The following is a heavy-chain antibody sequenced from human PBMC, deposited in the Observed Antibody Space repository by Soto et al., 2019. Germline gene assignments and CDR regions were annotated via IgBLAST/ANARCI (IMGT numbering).Heavy chain of an antibody. CDR1: GFTFSDHY. Sequence: EVQLVESGGGLVQPGGSLRLSCVVSGFTFSDHYMDWVRQAPGEGLEWVGRARNKAKGYTTEYAASVKGRFTISRDEAKNAFYLEMNSLNTEDTATYYCARAKNDAWPVIEYWGQGTLVTVSS. CDR3: ARAKNDAWPVIEY. CDR2: ARNKAKGYTT. J-gene: IGHJ4*02. V-gene: IGHV3-72*01. D-gene: IGHD3-16*01.